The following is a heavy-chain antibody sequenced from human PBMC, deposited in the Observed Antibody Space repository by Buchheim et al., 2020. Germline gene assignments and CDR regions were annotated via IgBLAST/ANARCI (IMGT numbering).Heavy chain of an antibody. CDR1: GFTFRNYA. Sequence: EVHLLESGGGLIQPGGSLRLSCAASGFTFRNYAMSWVRQAPGRGLEWVSTITGDGGRIYYADSVKGRFTISRDYSKSTLYLQMNSLRADDTAIYWRTKDQPFNSGEPGWGHGTL. J-gene: IGHJ4*01. D-gene: IGHD6-19*01. CDR3: TKDQPFNSGEPG. CDR2: ITGDGGRI. V-gene: IGHV3-23*01.